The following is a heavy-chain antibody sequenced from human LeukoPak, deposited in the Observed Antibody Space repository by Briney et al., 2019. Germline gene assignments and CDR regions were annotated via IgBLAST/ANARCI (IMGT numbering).Heavy chain of an antibody. V-gene: IGHV5-51*01. J-gene: IGHJ4*02. D-gene: IGHD4-23*01. CDR1: GYNFATAW. CDR2: VYPGDFDT. CDR3: ARHGRWELDY. Sequence: GESLKISCNASGYNFATAWIAWVRQMPGKGLEGMGIVYPGDFDTKYNPSFQGHVTISADKSTTTAYLQWASLKASDTAIYYCARHGRWELDYWGQGTLVSVSS.